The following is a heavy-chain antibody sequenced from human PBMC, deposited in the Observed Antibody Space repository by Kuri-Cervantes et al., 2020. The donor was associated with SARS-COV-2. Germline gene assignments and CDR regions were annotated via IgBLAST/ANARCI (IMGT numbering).Heavy chain of an antibody. D-gene: IGHD5/OR15-5a*01. V-gene: IGHV1-69*10. Sequence: SVKVSCXASGGTFSSAIISWVRQAPGQGLEWMGGFMPALGIPNYAQKFRGRVTITAETSTTTAYLDLTGLKSEATALYYCASDGVSRSLSLDFWGQGTLVTVSS. CDR2: FMPALGIP. J-gene: IGHJ4*02. CDR1: GGTFSSAI. CDR3: ASDGVSRSLSLDF.